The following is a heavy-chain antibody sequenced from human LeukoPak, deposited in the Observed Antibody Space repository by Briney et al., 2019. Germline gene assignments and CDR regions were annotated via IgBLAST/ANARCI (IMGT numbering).Heavy chain of an antibody. CDR2: IYYSGST. Sequence: SETLSLTCTVSGGSISSYYWSWIRQPPGKGLEWIGYIYYSGSTNYNPSLKSRVTISVDTSKNQFSLKLSSVTAADTAVYYCARAGSSGWYGEYWGQGTLVTVSS. CDR3: ARAGSSGWYGEY. D-gene: IGHD6-19*01. J-gene: IGHJ4*02. V-gene: IGHV4-59*01. CDR1: GGSISSYY.